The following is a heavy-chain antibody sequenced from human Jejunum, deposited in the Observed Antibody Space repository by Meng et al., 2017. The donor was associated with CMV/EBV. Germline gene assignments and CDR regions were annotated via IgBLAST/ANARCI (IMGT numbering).Heavy chain of an antibody. D-gene: IGHD3-16*02. V-gene: IGHV3-11*04. CDR1: GFSFSDYY. CDR2: ISNTGSPI. J-gene: IGHJ4*02. Sequence: CAASGFSFSDYYMSWIRQAPGKGLEWVSYISNTGSPIYYADSVRGRFTISRDNAKNSLYLQMNSLRAEDAAVYYCAASSVIAPFYWGQGTRVTVSS. CDR3: AASSVIAPFY.